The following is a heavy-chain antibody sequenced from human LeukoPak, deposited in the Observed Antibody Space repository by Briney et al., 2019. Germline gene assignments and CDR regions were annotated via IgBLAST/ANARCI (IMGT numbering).Heavy chain of an antibody. J-gene: IGHJ4*02. CDR1: GGSFSGYY. V-gene: IGHV4-34*01. CDR2: INHSGST. Sequence: YPSETLSLTCAVYGGSFSGYYWSWIRQPPGKGLEWIGEINHSGSTNYNPSLKSRVTISVDTSKNQFSLKLSSVTAADTAVYYCARVRRGYYYDSSGYPDYWGQGTLVTVSS. CDR3: ARVRRGYYYDSSGYPDY. D-gene: IGHD3-22*01.